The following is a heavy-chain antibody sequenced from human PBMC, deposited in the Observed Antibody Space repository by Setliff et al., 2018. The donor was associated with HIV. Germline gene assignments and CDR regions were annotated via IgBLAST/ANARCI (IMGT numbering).Heavy chain of an antibody. CDR1: GGSISSYY. CDR3: TRAEQQLPYYYYYYGMDV. Sequence: PSETLSLTCTVSGGSISSYYWSWIRQPPGKGLEWIGYIYYSGYTYYNPSLKSRVIISLDTSKNHLSLKLSSVTAADTAVYYCTRAEQQLPYYYYYYGMDVWGQGTTVTVSS. D-gene: IGHD6-13*01. V-gene: IGHV4-59*12. CDR2: IYYSGYT. J-gene: IGHJ6*02.